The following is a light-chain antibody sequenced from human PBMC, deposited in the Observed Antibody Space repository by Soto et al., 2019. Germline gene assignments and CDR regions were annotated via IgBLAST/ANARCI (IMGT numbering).Light chain of an antibody. J-gene: IGKJ1*01. CDR1: QGVSNY. CDR2: AAS. CDR3: PKYNSAPWT. V-gene: IGKV1-27*01. Sequence: DIQMTQSPSSLSASVGDRVTITCRASQGVSNYLAWYQQKPGKVPKLLIYAASTLQSGVPSRFSASGSGTDFTLTISCLQPEEVVTYYCPKYNSAPWTFGQGTNVEI.